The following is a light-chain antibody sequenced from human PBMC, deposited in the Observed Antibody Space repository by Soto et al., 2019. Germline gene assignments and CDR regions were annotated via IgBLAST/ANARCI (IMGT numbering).Light chain of an antibody. J-gene: IGLJ1*01. Sequence: QSALTQPPSASGSPGQSVTISCTGTSSDVGGYNYVSWYQHHPGKAPKLMIYEVSKRPSGVPDGFSGSKSGNTASLTVSGLQAEDEADYYCSSYAGSNNVVFGTGTKVTVL. V-gene: IGLV2-8*01. CDR3: SSYAGSNNVV. CDR2: EVS. CDR1: SSDVGGYNY.